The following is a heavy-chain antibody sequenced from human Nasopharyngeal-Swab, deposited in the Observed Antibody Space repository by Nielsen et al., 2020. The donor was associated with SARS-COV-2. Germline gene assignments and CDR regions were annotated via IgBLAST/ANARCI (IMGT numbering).Heavy chain of an antibody. J-gene: IGHJ4*02. D-gene: IGHD6-19*01. V-gene: IGHV3-23*01. CDR1: RFSFSRYG. CDR2: ISGSGGYT. Sequence: GGSLSLSCAASRFSFSRYGMSWVRPPPRKGLELVSTISGSGGYTYYADSVKGRFTISRDNSKNTLYLQMTSLRVEDTAIYYCARGAFEYSSSWYDPYYFDYWGQGTLVTVYS. CDR3: ARGAFEYSSSWYDPYYFDY.